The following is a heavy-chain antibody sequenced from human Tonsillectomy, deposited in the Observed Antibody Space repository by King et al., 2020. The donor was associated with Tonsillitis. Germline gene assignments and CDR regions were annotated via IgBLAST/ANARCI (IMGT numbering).Heavy chain of an antibody. CDR1: GGSISSSSFH. CDR3: ARRRGGIAVAGKIDY. D-gene: IGHD6-19*01. J-gene: IGHJ4*02. V-gene: IGHV4-39*07. Sequence: QLQESGPGLVKPSETLSLTCTVSGGSISSSSFHWGWIRQPPGKGLEWIGSISYSGSTYYNSSLKSRVTISIDTSRNQFSLKPGSVTAADTGVYSCARRRGGIAVAGKIDYWGQGTLVTVSS. CDR2: ISYSGST.